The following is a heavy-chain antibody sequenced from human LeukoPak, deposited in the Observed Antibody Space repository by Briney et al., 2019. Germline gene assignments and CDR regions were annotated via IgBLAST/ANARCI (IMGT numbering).Heavy chain of an antibody. V-gene: IGHV3-11*01. CDR1: GFTFSDYY. D-gene: IGHD3-10*01. CDR2: IRSSGSTI. J-gene: IGHJ6*02. CDR3: ASSSVRGLYYYYGMDV. Sequence: GGSLRLSCAASGFTFSDYYMSWIRQAPGKGLEWVSYIRSSGSTIYYADSVKGRFTISRDNAKNSLYLQMNSLRAEDTAVYYCASSSVRGLYYYYGMDVWGQGTTVTVSS.